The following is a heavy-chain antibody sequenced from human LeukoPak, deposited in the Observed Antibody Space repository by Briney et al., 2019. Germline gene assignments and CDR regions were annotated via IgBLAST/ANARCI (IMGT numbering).Heavy chain of an antibody. V-gene: IGHV3-21*01. CDR1: GFTFSSYS. CDR2: ISSSSSYI. CDR3: ARGESYYPYRGDTYYFDY. D-gene: IGHD1-26*01. Sequence: GGSLRLSYAASGFTFSSYSMNWVRQAPGKGLEWVSSISSSSSYIYYADSVKGRFTISRDNAKNSLYLQMNSLRAEDTAVYYCARGESYYPYRGDTYYFDYWGQGTLVTVSS. J-gene: IGHJ4*02.